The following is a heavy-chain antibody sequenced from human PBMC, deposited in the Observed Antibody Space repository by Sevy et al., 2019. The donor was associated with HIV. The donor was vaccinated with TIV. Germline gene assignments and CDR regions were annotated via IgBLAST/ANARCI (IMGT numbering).Heavy chain of an antibody. CDR3: ARARSHYDYGDYYFDY. D-gene: IGHD4-17*01. CDR2: IIPIFGTA. J-gene: IGHJ4*02. CDR1: GGTFSSYA. Sequence: ASVKVSCKASGGTFSSYAISWVRQAPGQGLEWMGGIIPIFGTANYAQKFQGRVTITADKSTSTAYMELSSLSSEDTALYYCARARSHYDYGDYYFDYWGQGTLVTVSS. V-gene: IGHV1-69*06.